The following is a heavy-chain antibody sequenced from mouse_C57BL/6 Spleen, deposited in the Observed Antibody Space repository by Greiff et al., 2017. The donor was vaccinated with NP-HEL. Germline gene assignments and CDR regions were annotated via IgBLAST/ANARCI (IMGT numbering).Heavy chain of an antibody. J-gene: IGHJ2*01. CDR1: GYTFTEYT. CDR2: IYPGSGSI. V-gene: IGHV1-62-2*01. Sequence: VQLQQSGAELVKPGASVKLSCKASGYTFTEYTIHWVKQRSGQGLEWIGWIYPGSGSIKYNEKFKDKATLTADKSSSTVYIELSRLTSEDSAVYFCARQEEGAFYYYGSSLDYWGQGTTLTVSS. CDR3: ARQEEGAFYYYGSSLDY. D-gene: IGHD1-1*01.